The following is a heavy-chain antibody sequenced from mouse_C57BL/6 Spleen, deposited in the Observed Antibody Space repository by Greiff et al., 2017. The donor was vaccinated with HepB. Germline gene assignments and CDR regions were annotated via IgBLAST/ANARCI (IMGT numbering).Heavy chain of an antibody. Sequence: EVKLQQSGPELVKPGASVKISCKASGYTFTDYYMNWVKQSHGKSLEWIGDINPKNGGTSYNQKFKGKATLTVDKSSSTAYMELRSLTSEDSAVYYCARRRDITTVLFDYWGQGTTLTVSS. CDR1: GYTFTDYY. V-gene: IGHV1-26*01. CDR2: INPKNGGT. D-gene: IGHD1-1*01. J-gene: IGHJ2*01. CDR3: ARRRDITTVLFDY.